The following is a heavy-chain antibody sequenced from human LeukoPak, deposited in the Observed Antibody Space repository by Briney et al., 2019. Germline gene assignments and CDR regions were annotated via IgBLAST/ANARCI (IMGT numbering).Heavy chain of an antibody. D-gene: IGHD2-2*01. J-gene: IGHJ4*02. CDR1: GYTFTSYY. CDR3: AREMSTDRAFEY. V-gene: IGHV1-46*01. CDR2: ITPGGGST. Sequence: ASVKVSRKASGYTFTSYYMHWVRQAPGQGPEWRAIITPGGGSTSNAQTFQARVTMAWDTSTSTVYMELSSLRSEDTAVYYCAREMSTDRAFEYWGQGTLVTV.